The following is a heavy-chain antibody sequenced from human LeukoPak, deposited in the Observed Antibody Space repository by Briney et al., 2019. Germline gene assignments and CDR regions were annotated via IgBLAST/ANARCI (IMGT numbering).Heavy chain of an antibody. V-gene: IGHV4-61*02. D-gene: IGHD3-10*01. J-gene: IGHJ6*03. Sequence: PSETLSLTCTVSGGSISSGSYYWSWIRQPAGKGLEWIGRIYSSENTDYSPSLKSRVTISVDTSKNQFSLKLSSVTAADTAVYYCARHKALYYYGSGYYMDVWGKGTTVTVSS. CDR2: IYSSENT. CDR3: ARHKALYYYGSGYYMDV. CDR1: GGSISSGSYY.